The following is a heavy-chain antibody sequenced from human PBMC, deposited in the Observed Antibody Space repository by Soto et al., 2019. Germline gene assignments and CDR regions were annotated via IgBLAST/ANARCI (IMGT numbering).Heavy chain of an antibody. CDR1: GFIFSDYY. D-gene: IGHD5-18*01. CDR3: ARDGGYSYGVYYYYYGMDV. J-gene: IGHJ6*02. V-gene: IGHV3-11*05. Sequence: GGSLRLSCVASGFIFSDYYMAWIRRAPGKGLEWVSYISDGGSYTNHGNSVRGRVSVSRDDARNSLYLQINNLRVEDTAVYYCARDGGYSYGVYYYYYGMDVWGQGTTVTVSS. CDR2: ISDGGSYT.